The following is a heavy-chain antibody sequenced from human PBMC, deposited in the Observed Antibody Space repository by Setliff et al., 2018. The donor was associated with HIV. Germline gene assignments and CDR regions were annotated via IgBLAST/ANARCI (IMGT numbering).Heavy chain of an antibody. CDR1: GFTFSNSW. V-gene: IGHV3-7*03. Sequence: GGSLRLSCAASGFTFSNSWMTWVRQAPGKGLEWVANIKKDGSDKFYVDSVKGRFAISRDNAKKSLNLEMNSLRAEDMAIYYCASSRPPDDSSGYLDHWGQGTLVTVSS. CDR2: IKKDGSDK. J-gene: IGHJ4*01. CDR3: ASSRPPDDSSGYLDH. D-gene: IGHD3-22*01.